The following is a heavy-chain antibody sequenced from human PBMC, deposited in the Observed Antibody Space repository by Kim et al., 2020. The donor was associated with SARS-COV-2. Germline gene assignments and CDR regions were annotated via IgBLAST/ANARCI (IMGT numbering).Heavy chain of an antibody. CDR2: MNPNRGNT. J-gene: IGHJ6*03. D-gene: IGHD3-10*01. CDR3: ARAKLVQGVFYYYYYMDV. CDR1: GYTFTSYD. V-gene: IGHV1-8*01. Sequence: ASVKVSCKASGYTFTSYDINWVRQATGQGLEWMGWMNPNRGNTGYAQKFQGRVTMTRNTSISIAYMELSSLRSEDTAVYYCARAKLVQGVFYYYYYMDVWGKGTTVTVSS.